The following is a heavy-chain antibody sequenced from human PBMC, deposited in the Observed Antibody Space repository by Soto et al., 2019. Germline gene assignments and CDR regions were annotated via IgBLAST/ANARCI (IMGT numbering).Heavy chain of an antibody. J-gene: IGHJ4*02. V-gene: IGHV4-59*01. CDR3: ASQRYPGDPNFDY. D-gene: IGHD4-17*01. Sequence: PSETLSLTCTVCGGSISSYYWSWIRQPPGKGLEWIGYIYYSGSTNYNPSLKSRVTISVDTSKNQFSLKLSSVTAADTAVYYCASQRYPGDPNFDYWGQGTLVTVSS. CDR2: IYYSGST. CDR1: GGSISSYY.